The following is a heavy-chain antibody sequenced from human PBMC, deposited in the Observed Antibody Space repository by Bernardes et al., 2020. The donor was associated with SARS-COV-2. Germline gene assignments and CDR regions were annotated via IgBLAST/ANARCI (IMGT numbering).Heavy chain of an antibody. CDR3: AKDYCGGDCDFFDY. V-gene: IGHV3-23*01. Sequence: GGSLRLSCAASGFTLDTFAMNWVRQVPGKGLEWVSGVSGSGDTYYADSVKGRFTISRDNSKNILFLQMNDLRAEDTAVYYCAKDYCGGDCDFFDYWGQGTVVTVSS. CDR1: GFTLDTFA. J-gene: IGHJ4*02. D-gene: IGHD2-21*02. CDR2: VSGSGDT.